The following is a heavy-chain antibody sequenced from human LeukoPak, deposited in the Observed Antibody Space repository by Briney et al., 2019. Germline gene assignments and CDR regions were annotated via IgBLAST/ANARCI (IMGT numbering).Heavy chain of an antibody. CDR3: AKQSYARSLGE. V-gene: IGHV3-23*01. J-gene: IGHJ4*02. CDR1: GFPFSDFS. CDR2: TNSGGTST. Sequence: GGSLRLSCATSGFPFSDFSMSWVRQAPGKGLEWISTTNSGGTSTYYAESVKGRLTISRDNSKNTLYLQMGSLRVEDTAVYYCAKQSYARSLGEGGPGTLVSVSS. D-gene: IGHD2-8*01.